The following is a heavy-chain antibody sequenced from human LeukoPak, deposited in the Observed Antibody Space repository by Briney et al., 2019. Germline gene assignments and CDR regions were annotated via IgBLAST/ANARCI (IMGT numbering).Heavy chain of an antibody. V-gene: IGHV4-34*01. CDR3: ARSYLFDYSGSGSSPEGY. Sequence: SETLSLTCAVYGGSFSGYYWSWIRQPPGKGLEWIGEINHSGSTNYNPSLKSRVTISVDTSKNQFSLKLSSVTAADTAVYYCARSYLFDYSGSGSSPEGYWGQGTLVTVSS. CDR1: GGSFSGYY. CDR2: INHSGST. D-gene: IGHD3-10*01. J-gene: IGHJ4*02.